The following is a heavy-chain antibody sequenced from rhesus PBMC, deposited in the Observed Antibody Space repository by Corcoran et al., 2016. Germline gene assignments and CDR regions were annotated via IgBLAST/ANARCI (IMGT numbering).Heavy chain of an antibody. J-gene: IGHJ2*01. CDR2: IRGSTGNT. Sequence: QVQLQESGPGLVKPSETLSLSCAVSGGSVSSSNRWSWIRQPPGKGLEWIGYIRGSTGNTYYTPPLKSRVTIAADTAKNPCSLKLSAVTAADTAVYYCAERGGYDCYFDLWGPGTPITISS. CDR3: AERGGYDCYFDL. D-gene: IGHD5-24*01. CDR1: GGSVSSSNR. V-gene: IGHV4-65*01.